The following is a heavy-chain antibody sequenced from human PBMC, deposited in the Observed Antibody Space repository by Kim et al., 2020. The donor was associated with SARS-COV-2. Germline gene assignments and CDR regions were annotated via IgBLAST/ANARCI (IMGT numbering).Heavy chain of an antibody. D-gene: IGHD3-10*01. Sequence: GGSLRLSCAASGFTFSNYAMSWVRQLPGKGLEWVSFMNSDDRFTNYADSVKGRFIISRDNSKNTLYLQMNSLTADDTAVYYCAKRDVAGVTDRPFLIDFWGQGTLVTVSS. CDR3: AKRDVAGVTDRPFLIDF. CDR2: MNSDDRFT. CDR1: GFTFSNYA. V-gene: IGHV3-23*03. J-gene: IGHJ4*02.